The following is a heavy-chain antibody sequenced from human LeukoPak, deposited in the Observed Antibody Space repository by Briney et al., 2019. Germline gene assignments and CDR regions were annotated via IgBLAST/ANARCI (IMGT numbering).Heavy chain of an antibody. CDR2: MSCNSGKT. J-gene: IGHJ5*02. CDR1: GYTXSSHG. D-gene: IGHD3-22*01. CDR3: ARPNNYYDDNGYYNYFDP. V-gene: IGHV1-18*01. Sequence: GASVKVSCKTSGYTXSSHGITWVRQAPGQGLEWMGWMSCNSGKTYYAQKFQGRVTMTTDTSTSTAYMELRSLRSDDTAVYYCARPNNYYDDNGYYNYFDPWGQGTLVTVSS.